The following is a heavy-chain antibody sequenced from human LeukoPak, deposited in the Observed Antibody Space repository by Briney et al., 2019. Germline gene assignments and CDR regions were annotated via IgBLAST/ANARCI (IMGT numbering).Heavy chain of an antibody. J-gene: IGHJ4*02. D-gene: IGHD3-9*01. V-gene: IGHV3-21*04. CDR3: ARDTSDWLLLTPFDY. Sequence: PGGSLRLSCAASGFTFSGYSMNWVRQAPGKGLEWVSSITSSSNYIYYADSLKGRFTISRDNAKNFLYLQMNSLRAEDKAVYYCARDTSDWLLLTPFDYWGQGTLVTVSS. CDR2: ITSSSNYI. CDR1: GFTFSGYS.